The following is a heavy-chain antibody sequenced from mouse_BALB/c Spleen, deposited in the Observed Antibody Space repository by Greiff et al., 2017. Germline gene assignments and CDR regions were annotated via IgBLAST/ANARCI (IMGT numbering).Heavy chain of an antibody. V-gene: IGHV2-9*02. CDR1: GFSLTSYG. Sequence: VKLQESGPGLVAPSQSLSITCTVSGFSLTSYGVHWVRQPPGKGLEWLGVIWAGGSTNYNSALMSRLSISKDNSKSQVFLKMNSLQTDDTAMYYCAEAGYYNAMDYWGQGTSVTVSS. CDR3: AEAGYYNAMDY. D-gene: IGHD2-2*01. J-gene: IGHJ4*01. CDR2: IWAGGST.